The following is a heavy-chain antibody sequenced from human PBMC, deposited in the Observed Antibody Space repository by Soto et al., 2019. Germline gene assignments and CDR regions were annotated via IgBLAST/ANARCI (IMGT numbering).Heavy chain of an antibody. CDR2: IWYDGSNK. J-gene: IGHJ5*02. V-gene: IGHV3-33*01. CDR3: ARAGLGYCSGGSCYSWFDP. D-gene: IGHD2-15*01. Sequence: QVQLVESGGGVVQPGRSLRLSCAASGFTFSSYGMHWVRQAPGKGLEWVAVIWYDGSNKYYADSVKGRFTISRDNSKNTLYLQMNSLRAEDTAVYYCARAGLGYCSGGSCYSWFDPWGQGTLVTVSS. CDR1: GFTFSSYG.